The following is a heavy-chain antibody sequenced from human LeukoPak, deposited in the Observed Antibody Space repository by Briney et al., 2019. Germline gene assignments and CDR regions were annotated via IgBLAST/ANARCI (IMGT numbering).Heavy chain of an antibody. CDR2: IYTSGST. D-gene: IGHD6-13*01. CDR3: AREPADYSSSWFGSY. CDR1: GGSISSGSYD. V-gene: IGHV4-61*02. J-gene: IGHJ4*02. Sequence: PSETLSLTCTVSGGSISSGSYDWSWIWQPAGKGLEWIGRIYTSGSTNYNPSLKSRVTISVDTSKNQFSLKLSSVTAADTAVYYCAREPADYSSSWFGSYWGQGTLVTVSS.